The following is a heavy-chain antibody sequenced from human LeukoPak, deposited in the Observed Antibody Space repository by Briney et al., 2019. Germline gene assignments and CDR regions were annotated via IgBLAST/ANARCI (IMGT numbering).Heavy chain of an antibody. CDR3: ANLHGDYRDY. D-gene: IGHD4-17*01. CDR1: GFTFSNYW. V-gene: IGHV3-9*01. CDR2: ISWNSGNI. J-gene: IGHJ4*02. Sequence: PGGSLRLSCAASGFTFSNYWMHWVRQAPGKGLEWVSGISWNSGNIGYADSVKGRFTISRDNAKNSLYLQMNSLRAEDTALYYCANLHGDYRDYWGQGTLITVSS.